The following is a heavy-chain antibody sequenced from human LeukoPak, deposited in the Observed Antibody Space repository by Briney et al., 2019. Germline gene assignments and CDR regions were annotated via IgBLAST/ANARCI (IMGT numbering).Heavy chain of an antibody. V-gene: IGHV4-34*09. CDR2: INHSGST. Sequence: TPSETLSLTCAVYGGSFSGYYWSWIRQPPGKGLEWIGEINHSGSTNYNPSLKSRVTISVDTSKNQFSLKLSSVTAADTAVYYCARNELISSNYYYYGMDVWGQGTTVTVSS. J-gene: IGHJ6*02. CDR1: GGSFSGYY. CDR3: ARNELISSNYYYYGMDV.